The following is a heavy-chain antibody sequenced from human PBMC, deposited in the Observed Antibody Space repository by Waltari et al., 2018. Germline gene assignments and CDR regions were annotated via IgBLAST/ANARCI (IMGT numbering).Heavy chain of an antibody. D-gene: IGHD5-12*01. CDR1: GGSISSSSYY. V-gene: IGHV4-39*01. CDR2: IYYSGST. CDR3: ARVARRRVAHFDY. J-gene: IGHJ4*02. Sequence: QLQLQESGPGLVKPSETLSLTCTVSGGSISSSSYYWGWIRQPPGKGLEWIGSIYYSGSTYYNPSLKSRVTISVDTSKNQFSLKLSSVTAADTAVYYCARVARRRVAHFDYWGQGTLVTVSS.